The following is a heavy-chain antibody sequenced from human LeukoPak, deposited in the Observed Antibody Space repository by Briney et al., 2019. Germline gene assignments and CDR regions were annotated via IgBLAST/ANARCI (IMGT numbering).Heavy chain of an antibody. Sequence: PGGSLRLSCAASGFTFNNYAMTWVRQAPGKGLEWVPVVSGSGDNTNYADSVKGRFTISRDNSKNTLFLQMNSLRTEDTAVYYCASNYGGWGQGTLVTVSS. CDR3: ASNYGG. CDR1: GFTFNNYA. D-gene: IGHD4-11*01. V-gene: IGHV3-23*01. J-gene: IGHJ4*02. CDR2: VSGSGDNT.